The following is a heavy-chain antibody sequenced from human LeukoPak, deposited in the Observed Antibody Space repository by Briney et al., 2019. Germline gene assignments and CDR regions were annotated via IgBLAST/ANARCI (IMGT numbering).Heavy chain of an antibody. J-gene: IGHJ4*02. CDR1: GGSISSYY. CDR2: ISYSGST. D-gene: IGHD4-11*01. CDR3: ARHSPSYSRIDY. V-gene: IGHV4-59*08. Sequence: ETXSLTCTVSGGSISSYYWSWMRQPPGXGLEWIWYISYSGSTNYNPSLKSRVTISVDTSKNQFSLKLSSVTAADTAVYYCARHSPSYSRIDYWGQGTLVTVSS.